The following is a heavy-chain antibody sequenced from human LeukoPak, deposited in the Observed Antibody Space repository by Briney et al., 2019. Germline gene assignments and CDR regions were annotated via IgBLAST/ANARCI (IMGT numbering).Heavy chain of an antibody. CDR1: GFTFSSYG. Sequence: GGSLRLSCAASGFTFSSYGMHWVRQAPGKGLEWVAVILFDGSNKYYADSVKGRFTISRGNSKNTLYVQMNSLRAEDTAVYYCAKDKGGITYVFDYWGQGTLVTVSS. D-gene: IGHD1-1*01. CDR3: AKDKGGITYVFDY. V-gene: IGHV3-33*06. CDR2: ILFDGSNK. J-gene: IGHJ4*02.